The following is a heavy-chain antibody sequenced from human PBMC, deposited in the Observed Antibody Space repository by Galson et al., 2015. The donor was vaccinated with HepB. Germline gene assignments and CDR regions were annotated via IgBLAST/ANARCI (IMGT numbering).Heavy chain of an antibody. CDR3: AREDRAAFDI. V-gene: IGHV3-21*01. CDR2: ISSSSSYI. J-gene: IGHJ3*02. CDR1: GFTFSSYS. Sequence: SLRLSCAASGFTFSSYSMNWVRQAPGKGLEWVSSISSSSSYIYYADSVKGRFTFSRDNAKNSLYLQMNSLRAEDTAVYYCAREDRAAFDIWGQGTMVTVSS.